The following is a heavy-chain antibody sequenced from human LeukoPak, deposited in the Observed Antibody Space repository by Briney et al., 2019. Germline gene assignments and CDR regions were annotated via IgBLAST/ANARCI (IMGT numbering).Heavy chain of an antibody. Sequence: MSGGSLRLSCAASGFSLSNAWMSWVRQAPGKGLEWVGRIKRKTDGRTTDYAAPVKGRFTILRDELKNTLYLQMMSLKTEDTAVYYCTTQRDYDLWCGYYYESWGQGTLVAVSS. CDR2: IKRKTDGRTT. D-gene: IGHD3-3*01. J-gene: IGHJ5*02. V-gene: IGHV3-15*01. CDR1: GFSLSNAW. CDR3: TTQRDYDLWCGYYYES.